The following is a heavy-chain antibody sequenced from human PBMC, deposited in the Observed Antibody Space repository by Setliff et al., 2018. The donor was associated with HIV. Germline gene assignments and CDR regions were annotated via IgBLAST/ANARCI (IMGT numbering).Heavy chain of an antibody. J-gene: IGHJ3*02. Sequence: SETLSLTCTVSGGSISSGSYYWSWIRQPAGKGLEWIGRIYTSGSTNYNPSLKSRVTISVDTSKNQFSLKLSSVTAADTAVYYCARTYNFWSGYYDAFDIWGQGTMVTV. V-gene: IGHV4-61*02. CDR1: GGSISSGSYY. CDR2: IYTSGST. CDR3: ARTYNFWSGYYDAFDI. D-gene: IGHD3-3*01.